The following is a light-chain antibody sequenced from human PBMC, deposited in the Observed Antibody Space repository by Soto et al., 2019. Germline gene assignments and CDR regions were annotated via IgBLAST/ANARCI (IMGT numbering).Light chain of an antibody. J-gene: IGKJ1*01. Sequence: ELVMTQSPATLSVSPGDRATLSCRASQSVSNNYLAWYQQKPGQAPRLLIYGASNRATGIPDRLSGSGSGTDFTLTISRLEPEDFAVYYCQKYGSSPRTFGQGTKVDIK. CDR3: QKYGSSPRT. CDR2: GAS. V-gene: IGKV3-20*01. CDR1: QSVSNNY.